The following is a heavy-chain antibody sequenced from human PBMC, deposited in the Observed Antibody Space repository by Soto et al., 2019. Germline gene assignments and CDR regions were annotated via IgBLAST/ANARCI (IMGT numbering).Heavy chain of an antibody. CDR3: ARMHRGWLRLDFDY. CDR1: GYTFTSYG. V-gene: IGHV1-18*04. Sequence: ASVKVSCKASGYTFTSYGISWVRQAPGQGLEWMGWISAYNGNTNYAQKLQGRVTMTTDTSTSTAYMELRSLRSDDTAVYYCARMHRGWLRLDFDYWGQGTLATVYS. CDR2: ISAYNGNT. D-gene: IGHD5-12*01. J-gene: IGHJ4*02.